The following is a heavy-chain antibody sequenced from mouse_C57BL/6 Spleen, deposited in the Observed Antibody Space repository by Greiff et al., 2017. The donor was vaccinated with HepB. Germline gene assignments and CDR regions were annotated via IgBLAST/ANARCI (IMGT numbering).Heavy chain of an antibody. Sequence: VQLQQSGAELVRPGASVKLSCTASGFNIKDDYMHWVKQRTEQGLEWIGWIDPENGDTEYASKFQGKATITADTSSNTAYLQLSSLTSEDTAVYYCTSNPAWFAYWGQGTLVTVSA. CDR1: GFNIKDDY. V-gene: IGHV14-4*01. J-gene: IGHJ3*01. CDR2: IDPENGDT. CDR3: TSNPAWFAY.